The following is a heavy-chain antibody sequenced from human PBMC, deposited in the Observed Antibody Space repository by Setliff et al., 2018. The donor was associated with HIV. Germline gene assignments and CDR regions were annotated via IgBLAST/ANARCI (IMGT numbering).Heavy chain of an antibody. CDR1: GGSFSGFY. J-gene: IGHJ6*03. CDR2: INHSGST. CDR3: ARGLLRPGYYMDV. D-gene: IGHD2-15*01. Sequence: SETLSLTCAVYGGSFSGFYWSWIRQPPGKGLEWIGEINHSGSTTYNPSLKSRVTISVDTSKNQFSLKLSSVTAADTAVYYCARGLLRPGYYMDVWGKGTTVTVSS. V-gene: IGHV4-34*01.